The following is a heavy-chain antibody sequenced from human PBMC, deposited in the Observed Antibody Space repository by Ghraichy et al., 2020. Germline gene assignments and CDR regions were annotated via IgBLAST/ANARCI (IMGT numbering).Heavy chain of an antibody. V-gene: IGHV1-46*01. CDR3: ASSDWVDPLGVAGAFDY. Sequence: VKVSCKASGYTFTSYYMHWVRQAPGQGLEWMGIINPSGGSTSYAQRFQGRVTMTRDTSTSTVYMELSSLRSEDTAVYYCASSDWVDPLGVAGAFDYWGQGTLVTVSS. CDR2: INPSGGST. CDR1: GYTFTSYY. D-gene: IGHD6-19*01. J-gene: IGHJ4*02.